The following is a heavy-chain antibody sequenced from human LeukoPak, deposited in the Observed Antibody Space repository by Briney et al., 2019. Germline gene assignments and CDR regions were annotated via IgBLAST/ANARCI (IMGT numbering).Heavy chain of an antibody. CDR1: GFTFSSYW. CDR3: ARDAPTQWLALDY. V-gene: IGHV3-7*01. CDR2: IKQDGSEK. Sequence: GSLRLSCAASGFTFSSYWMSWVRQAPGKGLEWVANIKQDGSEKYYVDSVKGRFTISRDNAKNSLYLQMNSLRAEDTAVYYCARDAPTQWLALDYWGQGTLVTVSS. J-gene: IGHJ4*02. D-gene: IGHD6-19*01.